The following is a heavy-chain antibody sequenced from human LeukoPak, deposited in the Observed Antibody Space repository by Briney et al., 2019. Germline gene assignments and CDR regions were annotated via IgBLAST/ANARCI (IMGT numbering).Heavy chain of an antibody. J-gene: IGHJ5*02. D-gene: IGHD3-16*01. CDR1: GYTFTNYW. Sequence: GGSLRLSCAAAGYTFTNYWMHWVRQAPGEGLVWVSRIITDGTNTIYADSVRGRFTVSRDNAKYTLYLQMDSLRAEDTAVYYCARDRGINWFDPWGQGTLVAVSS. V-gene: IGHV3-74*01. CDR3: ARDRGINWFDP. CDR2: IITDGTNT.